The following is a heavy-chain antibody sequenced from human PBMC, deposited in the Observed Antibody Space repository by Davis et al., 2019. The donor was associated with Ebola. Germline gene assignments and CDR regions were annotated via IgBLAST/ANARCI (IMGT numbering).Heavy chain of an antibody. Sequence: GESLKISCAASGFTFSSYSMNWVRQAPGKGLEWVSSISSSSSYIYYAGSVKGRFTISRDNAKSSLYLQMNSLRAEDTAVYYCARENGDYDALRQYNWFDPWGQGTLVTVSS. CDR1: GFTFSSYS. CDR3: ARENGDYDALRQYNWFDP. D-gene: IGHD4-17*01. CDR2: ISSSSSYI. J-gene: IGHJ5*02. V-gene: IGHV3-21*04.